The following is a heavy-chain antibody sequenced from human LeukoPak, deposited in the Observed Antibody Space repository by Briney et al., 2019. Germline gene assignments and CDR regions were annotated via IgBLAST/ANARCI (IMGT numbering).Heavy chain of an antibody. J-gene: IGHJ4*02. CDR2: ISSNGGST. CDR3: ARSGLRWTYYFDY. V-gene: IGHV3-64*01. CDR1: GFTFSSYA. Sequence: PGGSLRLSCAASGFTFSSYAMHWVRQAPGKGLEYVSAISSNGGSTHYANSVKGRFTISRDNSKNTLYLQMGSLRAEDMAVYYCARSGLRWTYYFDYWGQGTLVTVSS. D-gene: IGHD3/OR15-3a*01.